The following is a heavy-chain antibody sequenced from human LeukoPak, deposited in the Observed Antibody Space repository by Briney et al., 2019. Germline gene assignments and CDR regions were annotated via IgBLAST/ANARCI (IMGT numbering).Heavy chain of an antibody. D-gene: IGHD4-17*01. Sequence: GGSLRLSCAASGFTVSTNYMNWVRQAPGKGLEWVSVIYSGGSTYYADSVKGRFTISRDNSKITLYLQMNSLRAEDTAVYYCARDTVTTFRFRDYYYYGMDVWGQGTTVTVSS. V-gene: IGHV3-53*01. CDR3: ARDTVTTFRFRDYYYYGMDV. CDR2: IYSGGST. J-gene: IGHJ6*02. CDR1: GFTVSTNY.